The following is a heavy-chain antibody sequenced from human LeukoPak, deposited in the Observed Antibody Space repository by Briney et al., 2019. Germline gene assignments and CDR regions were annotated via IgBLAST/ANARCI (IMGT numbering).Heavy chain of an antibody. V-gene: IGHV1-2*02. Sequence: ASVKVSCKASGYTFTGYYMHWVRQAPGQGLEWMGWINPNSGGTNYAQKFQGRVTMTRDTSISTAYMELRSLRSDDTAVYYCARGRRVVLRYFDGAFDIWGQGTMVTVSS. CDR1: GYTFTGYY. D-gene: IGHD3-9*01. CDR3: ARGRRVVLRYFDGAFDI. CDR2: INPNSGGT. J-gene: IGHJ3*02.